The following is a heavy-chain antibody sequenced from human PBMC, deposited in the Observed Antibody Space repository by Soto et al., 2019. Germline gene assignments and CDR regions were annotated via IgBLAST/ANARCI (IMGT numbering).Heavy chain of an antibody. CDR2: ISYDGSNK. V-gene: IGHV3-30*18. CDR3: AKGTTELYYYYGMDV. D-gene: IGHD1-1*01. Sequence: GGSLRLSCAASGFTFSSYGMHWVRQAPGKGLERVAVISYDGSNKYYADSVKGRFTIYRDNSKNTLYLQMNSLRAEDTAVYYCAKGTTELYYYYGMDVWGQGTTVTVSS. CDR1: GFTFSSYG. J-gene: IGHJ6*02.